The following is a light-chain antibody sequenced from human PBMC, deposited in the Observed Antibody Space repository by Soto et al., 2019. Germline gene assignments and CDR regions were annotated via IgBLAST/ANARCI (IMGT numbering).Light chain of an antibody. J-gene: IGLJ3*02. Sequence: QSVLTQPPSESGVPGQRVTISCTGSSSNIGSGYHVHWYQHLPGTAPKLLIYGNSNRPSGVPDRFSGSKSDASASLAITGLQAEDEGDYYCQSYDSTLSGWVFGGGTKVTVL. CDR2: GNS. CDR3: QSYDSTLSGWV. V-gene: IGLV1-40*01. CDR1: SSNIGSGYH.